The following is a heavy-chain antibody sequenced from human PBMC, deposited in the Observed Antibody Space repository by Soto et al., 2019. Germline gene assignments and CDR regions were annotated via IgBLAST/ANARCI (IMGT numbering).Heavy chain of an antibody. Sequence: GGSLRLSCAASGFTFSSYAMSWVRQAPGKGLEWVSGISGGGGSTYYADSVKGRFTISRDNAKNSLYLQMNSLRAEDTAVYYCARDRRDGYNFDYWGQGTLVTVSS. CDR1: GFTFSSYA. V-gene: IGHV3-23*01. D-gene: IGHD5-12*01. CDR2: ISGGGGST. CDR3: ARDRRDGYNFDY. J-gene: IGHJ4*02.